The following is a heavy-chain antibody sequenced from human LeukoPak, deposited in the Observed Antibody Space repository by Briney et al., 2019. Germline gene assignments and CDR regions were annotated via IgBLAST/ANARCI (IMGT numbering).Heavy chain of an antibody. CDR3: AKRPSDYGDYVSYFDY. CDR1: GFSFISYG. J-gene: IGHJ4*02. Sequence: GGSLRLSCAASGFSFISYGMHWVRQAPGKGLEWVGVISDDGRRKDYADSVKGRFTISRDNSKDTLYLQMSSLRAEDTAVYYCAKRPSDYGDYVSYFDYWAREPWSPSPQ. D-gene: IGHD4-17*01. CDR2: ISDDGRRK. V-gene: IGHV3-30*18.